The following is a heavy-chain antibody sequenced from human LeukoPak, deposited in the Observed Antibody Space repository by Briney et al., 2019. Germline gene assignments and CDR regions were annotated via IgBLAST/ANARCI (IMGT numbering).Heavy chain of an antibody. Sequence: PSETLSLTCTVSGGSISSYYWSWIRQPPGKGLEWIGYIYYSGSTNYNPSLKSRVTISVDTSKNQFSLKLSSVTAADTAVYYCAREDNNWFDPWGLGTLVTVTS. V-gene: IGHV4-59*01. CDR2: IYYSGST. J-gene: IGHJ5*02. CDR3: AREDNNWFDP. CDR1: GGSISSYY.